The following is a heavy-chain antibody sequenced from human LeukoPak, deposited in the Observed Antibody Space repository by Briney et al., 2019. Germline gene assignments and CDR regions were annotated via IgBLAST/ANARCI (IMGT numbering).Heavy chain of an antibody. V-gene: IGHV3-7*01. CDR3: ARRAPSHDFDD. Sequence: PGGPLRLSCGGSGFTFSTYWMTWVRQAPGKGLEWVANINQDGNEKYYVDSVKGRFTVSRDNAKSSLYLQMNSLRVEDTAVYYCARRAPSHDFDDWGQGTLVTVSS. CDR2: INQDGNEK. CDR1: GFTFSTYW. J-gene: IGHJ4*02.